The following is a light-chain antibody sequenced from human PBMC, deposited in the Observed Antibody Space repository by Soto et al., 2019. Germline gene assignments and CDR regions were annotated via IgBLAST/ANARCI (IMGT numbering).Light chain of an antibody. CDR1: SGHSSYA. V-gene: IGLV4-69*01. Sequence: QLVLTQSPSASASLGASVKLTCTLSSGHSSYAIAWHQQQPETGPRYLMKLNSDGSHSKGDGIPDRFSGSSSGAERYLTIYSLQSEDEADYYCQTWGTGIQVFGGGTKLTVL. CDR3: QTWGTGIQV. J-gene: IGLJ2*01. CDR2: LNSDGSH.